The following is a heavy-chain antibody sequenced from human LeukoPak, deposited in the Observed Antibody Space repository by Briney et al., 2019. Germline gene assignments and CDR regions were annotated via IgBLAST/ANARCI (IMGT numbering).Heavy chain of an antibody. V-gene: IGHV3-74*03. Sequence: GGSLRLSCAASGFTFSRYWMHWVRQAPGKGLVWVSRISTDGTYTEYADSVKGRFTISRDNAKDTLYLQVNSLRAEDTAVYYCAITVDCRATTDCYSYFHHWGQGTLVTVSS. CDR1: GFTFSRYW. CDR3: AITVDCRATTDCYSYFHH. D-gene: IGHD2-21*02. J-gene: IGHJ1*01. CDR2: ISTDGTYT.